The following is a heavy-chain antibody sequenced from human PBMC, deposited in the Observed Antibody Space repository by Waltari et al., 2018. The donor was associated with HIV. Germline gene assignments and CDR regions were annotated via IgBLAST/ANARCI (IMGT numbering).Heavy chain of an antibody. D-gene: IGHD2-2*01. CDR3: AKVKKYQALSVFPDYYYGMDV. J-gene: IGHJ6*02. CDR2: ISYDGSNK. Sequence: QVQLVESGGGVVQPGRSLRLSCAASGFSFSTYGMYWVIQAPVKGLEWVAVISYDGSNKYYGDSVKGRFTISRDDSKNTLSLQMNSLRAEDTAVYYCAKVKKYQALSVFPDYYYGMDVWGQGTTVTVSS. V-gene: IGHV3-30*18. CDR1: GFSFSTYG.